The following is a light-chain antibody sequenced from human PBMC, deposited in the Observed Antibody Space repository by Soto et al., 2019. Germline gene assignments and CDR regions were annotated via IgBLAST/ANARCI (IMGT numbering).Light chain of an antibody. Sequence: EIVLTQSPATLSLSPGERATLSCRASQSVSSYLAWYQQKPGQAPRLLIYDASNRATGIPARFRGSGPGTDFTLTISSLAPEDFAVYYCQQRSNWPITFGQGTRLEIK. J-gene: IGKJ5*01. CDR1: QSVSSY. CDR2: DAS. V-gene: IGKV3D-11*02. CDR3: QQRSNWPIT.